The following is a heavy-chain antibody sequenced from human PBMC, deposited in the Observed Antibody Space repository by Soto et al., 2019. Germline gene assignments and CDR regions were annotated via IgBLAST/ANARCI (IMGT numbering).Heavy chain of an antibody. D-gene: IGHD2-2*01. V-gene: IGHV4-31*03. CDR3: ARVVGGYYYGMHV. Sequence: PSETLSLTCTVSGGSISSGGYYWSWIRQHPGKGLEWIGYIYHSGSTNYNPSLKSRVTISVDKSKNQFSLKLSSVTAADTAVYYCARVVGGYYYGMHVWGQGTTVTVSS. CDR2: IYHSGST. CDR1: GGSISSGGYY. J-gene: IGHJ6*02.